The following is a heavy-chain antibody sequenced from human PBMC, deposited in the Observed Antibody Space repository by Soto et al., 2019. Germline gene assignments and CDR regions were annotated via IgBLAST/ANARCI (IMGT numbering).Heavy chain of an antibody. J-gene: IGHJ5*02. Sequence: ASVKVSCKASGYTFTSYDINWVRQATGQGLEWMGWMNPNSGNTGYAQKFQGRVTMTRNTSISTAYMELSSLRSEDTAVYYCARGLRDNWNYNWFDPWGQGTLVTVSS. CDR2: MNPNSGNT. V-gene: IGHV1-8*01. CDR3: ARGLRDNWNYNWFDP. D-gene: IGHD1-7*01. CDR1: GYTFTSYD.